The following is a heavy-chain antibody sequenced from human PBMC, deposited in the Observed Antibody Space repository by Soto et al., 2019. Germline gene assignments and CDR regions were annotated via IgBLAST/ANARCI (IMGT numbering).Heavy chain of an antibody. CDR1: GYTFTSYG. CDR3: ASRLKAPDDAFDI. J-gene: IGHJ3*02. Sequence: ASVKVSCKASGYTFTSYGISWGRQAPGQGLEWMGWISAYNGNTNYAQKLQGRVTMTTDTSTSTAYMELRSLRSDDTAVYYCASRLKAPDDAFDIWGQGTMVTVSS. CDR2: ISAYNGNT. V-gene: IGHV1-18*01. D-gene: IGHD2-21*02.